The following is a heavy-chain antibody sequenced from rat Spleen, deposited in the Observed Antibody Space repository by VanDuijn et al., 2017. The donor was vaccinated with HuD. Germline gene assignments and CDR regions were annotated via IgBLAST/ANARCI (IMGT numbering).Heavy chain of an antibody. D-gene: IGHD1-1*01. Sequence: EVQLVESGGGLVQPGRSLKFSCAASGFTFSDYGMAWVRQAPTKGLEWVATISSEGGRNFYRDPVKGRFTISRDNAKSTLSLQMDSLRSEDTATYYCARHETVVTDYWGQGVMVTVSS. CDR1: GFTFSDYG. V-gene: IGHV5-17*01. J-gene: IGHJ2*01. CDR3: ARHETVVTDY. CDR2: ISSEGGRN.